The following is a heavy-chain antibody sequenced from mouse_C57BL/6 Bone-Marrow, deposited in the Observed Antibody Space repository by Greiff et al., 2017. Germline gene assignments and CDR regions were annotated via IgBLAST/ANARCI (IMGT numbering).Heavy chain of an antibody. D-gene: IGHD1-1*01. CDR2: IHPNSGST. Sequence: QVQLKQPGAELVKPGASVKLSCKASGYTFTSYWMHWVKQRPGQGLEWIGMIHPNSGSTNYNEKFKSKATLTVDKSSSTAYMQLSSLTSEDSAVYYCANYYGSIGFAYWGQGTLVTVSA. V-gene: IGHV1-64*01. CDR3: ANYYGSIGFAY. J-gene: IGHJ3*01. CDR1: GYTFTSYW.